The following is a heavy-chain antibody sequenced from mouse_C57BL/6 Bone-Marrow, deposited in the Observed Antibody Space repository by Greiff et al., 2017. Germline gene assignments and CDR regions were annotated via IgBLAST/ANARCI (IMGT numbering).Heavy chain of an antibody. CDR2: IHPNSGST. Sequence: VQLQESGAELVKPGASVKLSCKASGYTFTSYWMHWVKQRPGQGLEWIGMIHPNSGSTNYNEKFKSKATLTVDKSSSTAYMQLSSLTSEDSAVYYCARLDSNYVDWYFDVWGTGTTVTVSA. CDR1: GYTFTSYW. J-gene: IGHJ1*03. CDR3: ARLDSNYVDWYFDV. D-gene: IGHD2-5*01. V-gene: IGHV1-64*01.